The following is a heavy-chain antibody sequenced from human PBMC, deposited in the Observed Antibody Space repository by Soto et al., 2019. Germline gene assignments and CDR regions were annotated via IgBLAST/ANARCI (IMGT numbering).Heavy chain of an antibody. CDR3: ARDYGDHIFDY. Sequence: GGSLRLSCAASGFTFSSYGMHWVRQAPGKGLEWVAVIWYDGSNKYYADSVKGRFTISRDNSKNTLYLQMNSLRAEDTAVYYCARDYGDHIFDYWGQGTLVTVSS. J-gene: IGHJ4*02. CDR1: GFTFSSYG. V-gene: IGHV3-33*01. CDR2: IWYDGSNK. D-gene: IGHD4-17*01.